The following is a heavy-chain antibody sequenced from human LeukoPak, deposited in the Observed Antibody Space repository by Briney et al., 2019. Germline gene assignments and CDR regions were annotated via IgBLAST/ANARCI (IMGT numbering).Heavy chain of an antibody. V-gene: IGHV3-48*01. CDR2: ISRSSTTI. J-gene: IGHJ4*02. D-gene: IGHD6-13*01. CDR1: GFTFNSYS. CDR3: AKAGYSSSLLDY. Sequence: GGSLRLSCAAPGFTFNSYSMNWVRQAPGKRLEWVSYISRSSTTIYYADSLKGRFTISRDNAKNSLYLQMNSLRAEDTAVYYCAKAGYSSSLLDYWGQGALVTVSS.